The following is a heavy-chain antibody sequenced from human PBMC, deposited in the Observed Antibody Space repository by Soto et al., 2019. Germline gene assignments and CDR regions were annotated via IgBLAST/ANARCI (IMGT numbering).Heavy chain of an antibody. Sequence: QVQLVQSGAEVKKPGASVKVSCKASGYTFTSYDINWVRQATGQGLEWMGWMNPNSGNTGYAQKFQGKATMTSKTSISTAYMELSSLRSEDTAVSYCARELSSGGFTNWGQGTLVTVSS. V-gene: IGHV1-8*01. CDR2: MNPNSGNT. CDR1: GYTFTSYD. D-gene: IGHD6-19*01. J-gene: IGHJ4*02. CDR3: ARELSSGGFTN.